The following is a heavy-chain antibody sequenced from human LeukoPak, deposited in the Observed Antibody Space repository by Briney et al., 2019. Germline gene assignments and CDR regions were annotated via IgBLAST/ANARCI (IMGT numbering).Heavy chain of an antibody. CDR1: GFTFSNSW. CDR2: IKQDGSEK. CDR3: ARDRQIAY. Sequence: GGSLRLSCAASGFTFSNSWITWVRQAPGKGLEWVANIKQDGSEKHYVDSVKGRFTISRDNAKNSVYLQMNSLRADDTAVYYCARDRQIAYWGQGTLFTVSS. J-gene: IGHJ4*02. V-gene: IGHV3-7*01.